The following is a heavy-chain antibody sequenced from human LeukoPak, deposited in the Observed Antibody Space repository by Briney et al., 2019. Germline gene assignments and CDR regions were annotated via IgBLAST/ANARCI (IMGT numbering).Heavy chain of an antibody. V-gene: IGHV3-66*02. CDR1: GFTVTTSY. CDR2: IYSGGAT. Sequence: GGSLRLSCAASGFTVTTSYMSWFRQAAGKGLEWVSIIYSGGATYYAASVKGRFAISRDNSKNTLYLQMIGLRPEDTAMYYCARQAAAATPFHYWGQGSLVTVSS. J-gene: IGHJ4*02. CDR3: ARQAAAATPFHY. D-gene: IGHD6-13*01.